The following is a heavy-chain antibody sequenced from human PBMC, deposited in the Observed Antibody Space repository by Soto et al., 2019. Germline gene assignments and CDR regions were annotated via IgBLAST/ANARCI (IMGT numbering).Heavy chain of an antibody. CDR2: IHPSGST. CDR3: ASTTIFGVVNHHYYMDV. V-gene: IGHV4-4*02. Sequence: QVQLQESGPGLVKPSGTLSLTCAVSSDSIRSNKWWTWVRQAPGVGLEWIGAIHPSGSTNYNTSLKSRVTMAVDKSRNQSPLKMSSVTAADTAVYYCASTTIFGVVNHHYYMDVCGKGRTVTVSS. J-gene: IGHJ6*03. CDR1: SDSIRSNKW. D-gene: IGHD3-3*01.